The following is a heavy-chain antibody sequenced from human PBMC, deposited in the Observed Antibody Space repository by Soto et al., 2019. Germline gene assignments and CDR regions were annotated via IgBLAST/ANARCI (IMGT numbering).Heavy chain of an antibody. D-gene: IGHD6-19*01. V-gene: IGHV1-18*01. CDR1: GYTFTSYG. CDR2: ISAYKGNT. J-gene: IGHJ3*02. Sequence: ASVKVSCKASGYTFTSYGISWVRQAPGQGLEWMGWISAYKGNTNYAQKLQGRVTMTTDTSTSTAYMELRSLRSDDTAVYYCATRPPSTYSSGWYLTFDIWGQGTMVTVSS. CDR3: ATRPPSTYSSGWYLTFDI.